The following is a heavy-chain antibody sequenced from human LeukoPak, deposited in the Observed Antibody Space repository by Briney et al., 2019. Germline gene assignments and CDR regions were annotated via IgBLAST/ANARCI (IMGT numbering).Heavy chain of an antibody. Sequence: ASVKVSCKASGYTFTSYYMHWVRQAPGQGLEWMGIINPSRGSTSYAQKFQGRVTMTRDTSTSTVYMELSSLRSEDTAVYYCARDPSIVVVPAAMPIRYYYGMDVWGQGTTVSVSS. J-gene: IGHJ6*02. CDR3: ARDPSIVVVPAAMPIRYYYGMDV. CDR2: INPSRGST. CDR1: GYTFTSYY. D-gene: IGHD2-2*01. V-gene: IGHV1-46*01.